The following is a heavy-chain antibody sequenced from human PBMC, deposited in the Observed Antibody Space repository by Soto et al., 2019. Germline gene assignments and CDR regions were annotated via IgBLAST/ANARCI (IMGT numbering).Heavy chain of an antibody. CDR1: GRSFRGYY. CDR2: INHSGST. Sequence: SETLSLTSAVYGRSFRGYYWTWIRQPPGTGLEWIGEINHSGSTNYNPSLKSRVTMSIDTSKNQFSLQLNSVTAADTAVYYCARGFAIDWYTYYFDYWGQGPLVTVS. V-gene: IGHV4-34*01. J-gene: IGHJ4*02. CDR3: ARGFAIDWYTYYFDY. D-gene: IGHD3-9*01.